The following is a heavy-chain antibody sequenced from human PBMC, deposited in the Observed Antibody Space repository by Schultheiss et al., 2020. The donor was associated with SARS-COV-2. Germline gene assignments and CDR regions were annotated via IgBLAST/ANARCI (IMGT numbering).Heavy chain of an antibody. D-gene: IGHD1-26*01. V-gene: IGHV4-38-2*02. CDR2: IYHSGST. Sequence: SETLSLTCTVSGYSISSGYYWGWIRQPPGKGLEWIGSIYHSGSTYYNPSLKSRVTISVDTSKNQFSLKLSSVTAADTAVYYCARVPYYPGGAFDIWGQGTMVTVSS. CDR3: ARVPYYPGGAFDI. CDR1: GYSISSGYY. J-gene: IGHJ3*02.